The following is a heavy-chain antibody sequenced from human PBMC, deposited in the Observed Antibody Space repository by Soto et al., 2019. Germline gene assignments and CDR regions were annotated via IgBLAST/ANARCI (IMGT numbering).Heavy chain of an antibody. CDR3: ARLDTAKVGATRPFDY. D-gene: IGHD1-26*01. CDR2: INHSGST. V-gene: IGHV4-34*01. J-gene: IGHJ4*02. CDR1: GGSFSGYY. Sequence: SETLSLTCAVYGGSFSGYYWSWIRQPPGKGLEWIGEINHSGSTNYNPSLKRRVTISVDTSKNQFSLKLSSVTAADTAVYYCARLDTAKVGATRPFDYWGQGTLVTVSS.